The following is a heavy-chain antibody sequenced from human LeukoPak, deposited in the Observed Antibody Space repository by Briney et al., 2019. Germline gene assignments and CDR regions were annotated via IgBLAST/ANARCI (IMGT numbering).Heavy chain of an antibody. Sequence: GGSLRLSCVGSGFTFRSHAMSWVRQAPEKGLEFVSGIYENGGTTYYADSVKGRFTISRDNSKNTLYLQMNSLRAEDTAVYYCAKGDWNYPFDYWGQGTLVTVSS. CDR2: IYENGGTT. D-gene: IGHD1-7*01. CDR3: AKGDWNYPFDY. CDR1: GFTFRSHA. J-gene: IGHJ4*02. V-gene: IGHV3-23*01.